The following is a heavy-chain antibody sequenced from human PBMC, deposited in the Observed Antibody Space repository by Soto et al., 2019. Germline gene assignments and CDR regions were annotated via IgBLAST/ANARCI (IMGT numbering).Heavy chain of an antibody. Sequence: SETLSLTCTVSGGSINSSDYYWGWIRQPPGKGLEWIGSIYYSGSTYYNPSLKSRVTISVDTSKNQFSLKLSSVTAADTAVYYCARLPGLYGDYENYYYYYGMDVWGQGTTVTVSS. V-gene: IGHV4-39*01. CDR2: IYYSGST. CDR1: GGSINSSDYY. J-gene: IGHJ6*02. CDR3: ARLPGLYGDYENYYYYYGMDV. D-gene: IGHD4-17*01.